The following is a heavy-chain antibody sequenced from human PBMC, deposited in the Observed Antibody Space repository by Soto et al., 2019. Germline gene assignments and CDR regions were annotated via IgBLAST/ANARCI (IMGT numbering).Heavy chain of an antibody. CDR1: GVTLSYGAYS. D-gene: IGHD2-15*01. J-gene: IGHJ4*02. CDR3: VRGGSYDSFDF. CDR2: ISHRETT. Sequence: SETLSLTCCVSGVTLSYGAYSWNWFRQSPGKGLEWLGYISHRETTYYNPSFMSRLSLSIDRTRNQFFLSLSSMTAADNAVYYCVRGGSYDSFDFWGQGXQVTVS. V-gene: IGHV4-30-2*06.